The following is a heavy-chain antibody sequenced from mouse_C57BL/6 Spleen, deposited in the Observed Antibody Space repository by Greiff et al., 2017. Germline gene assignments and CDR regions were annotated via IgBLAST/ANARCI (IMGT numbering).Heavy chain of an antibody. CDR1: GFTFSSYA. Sequence: EVNVVESGGGLVKPGGSLKLSCAASGFTFSSYAMSWVRQTPEKRLEWVATISDGGSYTYYPDNVKGRFTISRDNAKNNLYLQMSHLKSEDTAMYYCAREGDWAWFAYWGQGTLVTVSA. D-gene: IGHD4-1*01. CDR2: ISDGGSYT. CDR3: AREGDWAWFAY. V-gene: IGHV5-4*01. J-gene: IGHJ3*01.